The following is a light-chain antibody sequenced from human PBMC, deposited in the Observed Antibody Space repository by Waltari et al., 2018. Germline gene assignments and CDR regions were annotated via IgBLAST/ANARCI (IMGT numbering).Light chain of an antibody. Sequence: DIQMTQSPSTLSASVGDRVTITSRASQRIGSWLAWYPQKPGKAPKLLIYEATSLESGVPSRFSASGSGTEFTLTISSLQPDDFATYYCQRYNSYPITFGPGTKVDI. CDR1: QRIGSW. J-gene: IGKJ3*01. CDR2: EAT. CDR3: QRYNSYPIT. V-gene: IGKV1-5*03.